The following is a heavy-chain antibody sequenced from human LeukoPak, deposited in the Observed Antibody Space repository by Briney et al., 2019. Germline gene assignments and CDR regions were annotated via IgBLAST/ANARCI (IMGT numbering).Heavy chain of an antibody. CDR3: ARERVEDGYAFDI. Sequence: GGSLRLSRAASGFTFSSYKMHWVRQAPGKGLEWVSYISTSGNTIYYADSVKGRFTISRDSPKNSLYLQMNSLRAEDTAVYYCARERVEDGYAFDIWGQGTMVTVSS. CDR2: ISTSGNTI. D-gene: IGHD5-24*01. V-gene: IGHV3-48*03. J-gene: IGHJ3*02. CDR1: GFTFSSYK.